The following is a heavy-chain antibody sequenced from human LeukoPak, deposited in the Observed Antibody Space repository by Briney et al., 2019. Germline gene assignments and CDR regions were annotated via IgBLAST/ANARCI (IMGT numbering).Heavy chain of an antibody. CDR2: INYSGGN. V-gene: IGHV4-34*01. CDR3: ARHAPVEPPARAFDF. J-gene: IGHJ4*01. D-gene: IGHD2-2*01. Sequence: PSETLSLTCAVYGGSFSQYYWSWMRQPPGKGLEWIGEINYSGGNNYNPSLKSRLTISVDTSKNQFSLRLSSVTAAGTAIYYCARHAPVEPPARAFDFWGHGNLVVV. CDR1: GGSFSQYY.